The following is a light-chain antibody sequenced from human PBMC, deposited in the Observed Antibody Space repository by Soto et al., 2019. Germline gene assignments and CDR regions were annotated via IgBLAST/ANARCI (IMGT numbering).Light chain of an antibody. CDR2: DAS. V-gene: IGKV3-11*01. CDR3: QQRSNWPRT. CDR1: QSVSSS. Sequence: EIVLTQSPATLSLSPGERATLSCRASQSVSSSLAWYQQKPGQAPGLLIYDASNRATGIPARFSGSGSGTDFTLTIRSLEPEDFAVYYCQQRSNWPRTFGQGTNLEIK. J-gene: IGKJ2*01.